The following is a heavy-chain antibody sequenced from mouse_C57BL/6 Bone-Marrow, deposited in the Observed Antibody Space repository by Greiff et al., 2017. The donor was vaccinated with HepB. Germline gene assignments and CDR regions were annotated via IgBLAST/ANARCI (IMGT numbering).Heavy chain of an antibody. CDR2: IRLKSDNYAT. D-gene: IGHD1-1*01. J-gene: IGHJ1*03. CDR3: TEGYYGSGWYFDV. CDR1: GFTFSNYW. V-gene: IGHV6-3*01. Sequence: EVKVEESGGGLVQPGGSMKLSCVASGFTFSNYWMNWVRQSPEKGLEWVAQIRLKSDNYATHYAESVKGRFTISRDDSKSSVYLQMNNLRAEDTGIYYCTEGYYGSGWYFDVWGTGTTVTVSS.